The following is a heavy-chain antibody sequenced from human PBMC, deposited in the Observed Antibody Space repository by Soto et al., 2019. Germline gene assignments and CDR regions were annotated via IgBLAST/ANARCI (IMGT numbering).Heavy chain of an antibody. CDR2: IYVTGAV. CDR3: ARLRIATNHYKWLDP. D-gene: IGHD2-21*01. J-gene: IGHJ5*02. V-gene: IGHV4-31*03. Sequence: PSETLSLTCSVSGAALNSGNYYWSWIRQVPGKGLEWIGHIYVTGAVDYNPSLRDRITILQDTSERQFSLNLRLVTAADTAVYYCARLRIATNHYKWLDPWGQGTLVTVSS. CDR1: GAALNSGNYY.